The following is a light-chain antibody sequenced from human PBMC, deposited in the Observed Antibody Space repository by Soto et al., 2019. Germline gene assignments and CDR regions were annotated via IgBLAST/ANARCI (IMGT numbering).Light chain of an antibody. V-gene: IGKV3-15*01. Sequence: ILMTQSPATLSVSPGERATLSCRASQSVSNNLAWYQQKPGQAPRLLIYDASTRATGIPARFSGSGSGTECTLTISGLQSEDFAVYYCQQYNNGPPWTFGQGTKVEIK. CDR2: DAS. CDR1: QSVSNN. J-gene: IGKJ1*01. CDR3: QQYNNGPPWT.